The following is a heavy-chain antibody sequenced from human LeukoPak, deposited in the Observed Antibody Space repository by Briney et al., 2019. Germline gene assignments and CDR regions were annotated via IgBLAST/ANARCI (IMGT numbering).Heavy chain of an antibody. CDR2: INHSGST. D-gene: IGHD5-18*01. J-gene: IGHJ4*02. V-gene: IGHV4-34*01. Sequence: PSEALSLTCAVYGGSFSGYYWSWIRQPPGKGLDWIGEINHSGSTNYNPSLKSRVTISVDTSKNQFSLKLSSVTAADTAVYYCARGGYSYLGYYFDYWGQGTLVTVSS. CDR3: ARGGYSYLGYYFDY. CDR1: GGSFSGYY.